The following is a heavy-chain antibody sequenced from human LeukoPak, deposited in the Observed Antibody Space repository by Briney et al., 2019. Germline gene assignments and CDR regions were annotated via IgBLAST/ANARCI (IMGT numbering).Heavy chain of an antibody. CDR1: GFTFSSYA. CDR3: AKDHGSGSYFNY. J-gene: IGHJ4*02. D-gene: IGHD1-26*01. V-gene: IGHV3-23*01. Sequence: GSLRLSCAASGFTFSSYAMSWVRQAPGKGLEWVSAISGSGGSTYYADSVKGRFTISRDNSKNTLYLQMNSLRAEDTAVYYCAKDHGSGSYFNYWGQGTLVTVSS. CDR2: ISGSGGST.